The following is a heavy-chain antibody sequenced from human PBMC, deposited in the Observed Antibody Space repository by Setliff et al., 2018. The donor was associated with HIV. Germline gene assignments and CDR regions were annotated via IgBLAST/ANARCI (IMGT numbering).Heavy chain of an antibody. J-gene: IGHJ4*02. Sequence: GASVKVSCKASGYTFTDYYMHWVQQAPGKGLEWMGRVDPEDGETMYAEKFQGRVTITADTSTDTAYMELSSLRSEDTAVYYCATAPTMKVVYSGFWGQGTLVTVSS. CDR3: ATAPTMKVVYSGF. CDR1: GYTFTDYY. CDR2: VDPEDGET. D-gene: IGHD3-22*01. V-gene: IGHV1-69-2*01.